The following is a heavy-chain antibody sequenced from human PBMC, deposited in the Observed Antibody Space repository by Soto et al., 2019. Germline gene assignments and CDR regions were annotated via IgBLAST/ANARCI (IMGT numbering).Heavy chain of an antibody. D-gene: IGHD1-26*01. J-gene: IGHJ4*02. Sequence: QVQLVQSGAEVKKPGASVKVSCKTSGYTFTAYYIHWVRQAPGQGLEWMGCINPDSGGTKYAQQFQGRVTMTRDTSITTAYMDLSSLRSDDTAFYYCARALSFGSGTFDYCGQGTLVTVSS. CDR1: GYTFTAYY. V-gene: IGHV1-2*02. CDR3: ARALSFGSGTFDY. CDR2: INPDSGGT.